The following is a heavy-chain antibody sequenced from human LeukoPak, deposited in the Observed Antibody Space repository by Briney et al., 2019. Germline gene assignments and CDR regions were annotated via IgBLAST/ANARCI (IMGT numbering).Heavy chain of an antibody. Sequence: GGSLRLSCAASGFTFSDYYMSWIRQAPGKGLEWVPYISSSGSTTYYADSVKGRFTISRDNAKNSLYLQMNSLRAEDTAVYYCARGPRYCSSTSCYGGAGYWGQGTLVTVSS. V-gene: IGHV3-11*01. CDR3: ARGPRYCSSTSCYGGAGY. CDR2: ISSSGSTT. D-gene: IGHD2-2*01. J-gene: IGHJ4*02. CDR1: GFTFSDYY.